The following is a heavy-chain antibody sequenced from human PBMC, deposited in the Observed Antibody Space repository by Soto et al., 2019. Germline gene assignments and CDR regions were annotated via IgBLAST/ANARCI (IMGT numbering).Heavy chain of an antibody. CDR1: GYTLTELS. CDR2: FDPEDGET. J-gene: IGHJ4*02. Sequence: ASVKVSCKVSGYTLTELSMHWVRQAPGKGLEWMGGFDPEDGETIYAQKFQGRVTMTEDTSTDTAYMELSSLRSEDTAVYYCAKYIAAADSFDYWGQGTMVTVYS. CDR3: AKYIAAADSFDY. V-gene: IGHV1-24*01. D-gene: IGHD6-13*01.